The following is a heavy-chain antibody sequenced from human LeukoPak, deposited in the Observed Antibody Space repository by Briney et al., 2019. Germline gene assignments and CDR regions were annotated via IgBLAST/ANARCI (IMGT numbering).Heavy chain of an antibody. CDR3: ARDKKVAAAGRRPYYYYGMDV. J-gene: IGHJ6*02. Sequence: SETLSLTCAVSGGSISSSNWWSWVRQPPGKGLECIGEIYHSGSTNYNPSLKSRVTISVDKSKNQFSLKLSSVTAADTAVYYCARDKKVAAAGRRPYYYYGMDVWGQGTTVTVSS. CDR1: GGSISSSNW. CDR2: IYHSGST. V-gene: IGHV4-4*02. D-gene: IGHD6-13*01.